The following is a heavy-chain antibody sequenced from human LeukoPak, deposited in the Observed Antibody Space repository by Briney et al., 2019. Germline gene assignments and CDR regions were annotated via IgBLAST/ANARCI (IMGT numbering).Heavy chain of an antibody. CDR2: INPNSGGT. CDR3: ARTVLRYFDWLPLIGY. V-gene: IGHV1-2*06. D-gene: IGHD3-9*01. J-gene: IGHJ4*02. Sequence: VASVKVSCKASGYTFTGYYMHWVRQAPGQGLEWMGRINPNSGGTNYAQKFQGRVTMTRDTSISTAYMELSRLRSDDTAVYYCARTVLRYFDWLPLIGYWGQGTLVTVSS. CDR1: GYTFTGYY.